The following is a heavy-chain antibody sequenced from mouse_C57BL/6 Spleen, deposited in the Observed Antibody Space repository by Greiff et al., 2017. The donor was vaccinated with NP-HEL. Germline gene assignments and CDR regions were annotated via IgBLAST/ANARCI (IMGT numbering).Heavy chain of an antibody. CDR2: ISSGSSTI. CDR3: ARSGLRLYYAMDY. J-gene: IGHJ4*01. CDR1: GFTFSDYG. D-gene: IGHD2-4*01. Sequence: EVKLMESGGGLVKPGGSLKLSCAASGFTFSDYGMHWVRQAPEKGLEWVAYISSGSSTIYYADTVKGRFTISRANAKNTLFLQMTSLRSEDTAMYYCARSGLRLYYAMDYWGQGTAVTVSS. V-gene: IGHV5-17*01.